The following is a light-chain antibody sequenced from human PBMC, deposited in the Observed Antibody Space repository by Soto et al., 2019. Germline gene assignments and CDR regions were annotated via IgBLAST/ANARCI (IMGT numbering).Light chain of an antibody. CDR2: GNS. CDR1: SSNIGGGYD. Sequence: SVLTRPLSVSGAPGQRVTISCTGSSSNIGGGYDVLWYQQLPGTAPKLLIYGNSNRPSGVPDRFSGSKSGTSASLAITGLQAEDEADYYCQSYDSSLSGYVFGTGTKVTVL. V-gene: IGLV1-40*01. CDR3: QSYDSSLSGYV. J-gene: IGLJ1*01.